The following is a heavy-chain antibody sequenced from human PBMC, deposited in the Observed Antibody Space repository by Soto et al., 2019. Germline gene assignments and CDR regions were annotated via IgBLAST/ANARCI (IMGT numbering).Heavy chain of an antibody. V-gene: IGHV3-23*01. CDR3: AKGRGDPYYDAMDV. Sequence: EVQMLESGGGLVQPGGSLRLSCAASGFTFTNYAVSWVRQAPGKGLEWVSSISGSGSSTYYADSAKGRFTISRDNSKNTLSLQMNSLRAEDTAIYYCAKGRGDPYYDAMDVWGQGTTVTVSS. CDR2: ISGSGSST. D-gene: IGHD7-27*01. J-gene: IGHJ6*02. CDR1: GFTFTNYA.